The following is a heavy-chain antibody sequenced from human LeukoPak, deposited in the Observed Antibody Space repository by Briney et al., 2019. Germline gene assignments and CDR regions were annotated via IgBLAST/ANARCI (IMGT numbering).Heavy chain of an antibody. J-gene: IGHJ4*02. Sequence: SETLSLTCGVSGGAITNYYWNWIRQAPGKGLEWLGYIYYTGSTTYNPSVKSRITISLDTSKKQISLKLRSVTAADTAVYYCARDARGFDYWGQGTLVTVSS. CDR2: IYYTGST. CDR1: GGAITNYY. V-gene: IGHV4-59*01. CDR3: ARDARGFDY.